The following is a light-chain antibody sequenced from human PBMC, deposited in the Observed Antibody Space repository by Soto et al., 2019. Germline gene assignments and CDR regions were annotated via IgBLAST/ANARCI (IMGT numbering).Light chain of an antibody. CDR2: WAY. CDR3: QQYYETPLT. CDR1: QSLLYSSNNKNY. V-gene: IGKV4-1*01. Sequence: DIVMTQSPDSLAVSLGETATINCKSSQSLLYSSNNKNYLAWYRQKPRQPPELLIYWAYTRESGVPGRYSGSGSGTDFTLTIGSLRAEDVAIYYCQQYYETPLTFGGGTTVEIK. J-gene: IGKJ4*01.